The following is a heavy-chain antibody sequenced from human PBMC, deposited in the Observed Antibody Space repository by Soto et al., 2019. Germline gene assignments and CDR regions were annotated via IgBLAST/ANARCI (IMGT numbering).Heavy chain of an antibody. Sequence: ASVKVSCKASGYTFTSYYMHWVRQAPGQGLEWMGIINPSGGSTSYAQKFQGRVTMTRDTSTSTVYMELSSLRAEDTAMYYCAKVAPSISILWGFDHWGPGTLVTVSS. CDR2: INPSGGST. J-gene: IGHJ4*02. CDR3: AKVAPSISILWGFDH. CDR1: GYTFTSYY. D-gene: IGHD2-21*01. V-gene: IGHV1-46*01.